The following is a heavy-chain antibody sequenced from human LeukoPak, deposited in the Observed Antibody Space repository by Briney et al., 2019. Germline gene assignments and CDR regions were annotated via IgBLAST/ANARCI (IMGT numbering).Heavy chain of an antibody. CDR3: ARETSSGHFDY. CDR1: GGSISSYC. Sequence: SETLSLTCTASGGSISSYCWSWIRQPPGKGLEWIGYIYYSGSTNYNPSLKSRVTISVDTSKNQFSLKLSSVTAADTAVYYCARETSSGHFDYWGQGTLVTVSS. J-gene: IGHJ4*02. D-gene: IGHD6-25*01. V-gene: IGHV4-59*01. CDR2: IYYSGST.